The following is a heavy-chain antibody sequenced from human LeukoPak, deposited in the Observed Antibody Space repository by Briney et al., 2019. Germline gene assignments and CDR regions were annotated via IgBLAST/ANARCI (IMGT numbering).Heavy chain of an antibody. Sequence: GGSLRLSCAVSGITLSSYGMTWVRQAPGKGLEWVAGISDTGGRTNYADSVKGRFTISRDNPKNTLYLQMNSLRAEDTAVYYCARKEWLLYDYWGQGTLVPVSS. CDR1: GITLSSYG. CDR3: ARKEWLLYDY. D-gene: IGHD3-3*01. CDR2: ISDTGGRT. J-gene: IGHJ4*02. V-gene: IGHV3-23*01.